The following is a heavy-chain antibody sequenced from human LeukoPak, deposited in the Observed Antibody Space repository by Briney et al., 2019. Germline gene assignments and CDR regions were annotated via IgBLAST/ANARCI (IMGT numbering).Heavy chain of an antibody. Sequence: ASVKVSCKASGYTFTSYGISWVRQAPGQGPEWMGWISAYNGNTNYAQKLQGRVTMTTDTSTSTAYMELRSLRSDDTAVYYCARDPVQKYSSGPGWFDPWGQGTLVTVSS. V-gene: IGHV1-18*01. CDR1: GYTFTSYG. CDR2: ISAYNGNT. J-gene: IGHJ5*02. D-gene: IGHD6-19*01. CDR3: ARDPVQKYSSGPGWFDP.